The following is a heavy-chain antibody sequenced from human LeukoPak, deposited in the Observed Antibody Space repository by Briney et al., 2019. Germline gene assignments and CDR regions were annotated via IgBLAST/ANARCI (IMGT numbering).Heavy chain of an antibody. CDR1: GYSFNDYY. J-gene: IGHJ3*02. V-gene: IGHV1-2*02. D-gene: IGHD6-13*01. CDR2: ISPNSGGT. CDR3: ARPGFRGYDAFDI. Sequence: ASVKVSCKASGYSFNDYYMHWVRQAPGQGLEWMGWISPNSGGTKYAQKFQGRVTVTRDTSISTAYMELSRLKSDDTAVYYCARPGFRGYDAFDIWGRGTVVTVSS.